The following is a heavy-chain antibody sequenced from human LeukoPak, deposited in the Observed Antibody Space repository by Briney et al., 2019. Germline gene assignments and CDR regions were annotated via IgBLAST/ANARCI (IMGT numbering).Heavy chain of an antibody. CDR3: AKDSLLEWLTRYYFDY. CDR2: ISGSGGST. V-gene: IGHV3-23*01. J-gene: IGHJ4*02. Sequence: GGSLRLSCAASGFTFSSYAMSWVRQAPGKGLEWVSVISGSGGSTYYADSVKGRFTISRDNSKNTLYLQMNSLRAEDTAVYYCAKDSLLEWLTRYYFDYWGQGTLVTVSS. D-gene: IGHD3-3*01. CDR1: GFTFSSYA.